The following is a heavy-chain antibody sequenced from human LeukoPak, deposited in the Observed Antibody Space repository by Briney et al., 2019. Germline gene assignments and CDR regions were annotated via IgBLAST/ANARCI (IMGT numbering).Heavy chain of an antibody. CDR3: TSRLWFGGRPFDY. V-gene: IGHV1-69*13. D-gene: IGHD3-10*01. J-gene: IGHJ4*02. CDR2: IIPIFGTA. Sequence: ASVKVSCKASGGTFSSYAISWVRQAPGQGLEWMGGIIPIFGTANYAQKFQGRVTITADESTSTAYMELSSLRSEDTAVYYCTSRLWFGGRPFDYWGQGTLVTVSS. CDR1: GGTFSSYA.